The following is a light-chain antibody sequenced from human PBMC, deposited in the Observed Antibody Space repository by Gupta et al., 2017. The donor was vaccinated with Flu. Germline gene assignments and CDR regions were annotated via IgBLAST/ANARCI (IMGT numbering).Light chain of an antibody. CDR3: QQEDNSPMT. Sequence: EIVLTQSPATVYLSPGEGATLSCGASRNIRSDYIAWYQVKPGRAPRLLIYDTSRRATGIPDRFSGSGSGRDFTLTLGALEPEDFAVYSCQQEDNSPMTFGQGTKVEI. CDR2: DTS. CDR1: RNIRSDY. V-gene: IGKV3D-20*01. J-gene: IGKJ1*01.